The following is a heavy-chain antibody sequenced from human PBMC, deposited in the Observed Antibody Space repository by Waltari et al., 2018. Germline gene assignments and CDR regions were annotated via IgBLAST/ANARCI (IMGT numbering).Heavy chain of an antibody. V-gene: IGHV4-38-2*02. CDR3: ARVVPRAANDY. D-gene: IGHD3-10*01. J-gene: IGHJ4*02. CDR1: GYSIKNNYY. Sequence: QVQLQASGPGLVKPSGTLSLTCTVSGYSIKNNYYGGWIRQPPGEGLEWIGTIYHTGDTYYNPSLKSRVIISVDTSKNQFSLRLSSVTAADTAVYYCARVVPRAANDYWGQGTLVTVSS. CDR2: IYHTGDT.